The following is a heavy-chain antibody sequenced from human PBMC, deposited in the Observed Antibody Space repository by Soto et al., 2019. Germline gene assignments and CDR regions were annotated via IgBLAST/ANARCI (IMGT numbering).Heavy chain of an antibody. CDR3: AREWFYYYYYYGMDV. CDR2: ISYDGSNK. J-gene: IGHJ6*02. V-gene: IGHV3-30-3*01. CDR1: GFTFSSYA. Sequence: QVQLVESGGGVVQPGRSLRLSCAASGFTFSSYAMHWVRQAPGKGLEWVAVISYDGSNKYYADSVKGRFTISRDNSKNTLYLQMNSLRAEDTAVYYCAREWFYYYYYYGMDVWGQGTTVTVSS. D-gene: IGHD3-22*01.